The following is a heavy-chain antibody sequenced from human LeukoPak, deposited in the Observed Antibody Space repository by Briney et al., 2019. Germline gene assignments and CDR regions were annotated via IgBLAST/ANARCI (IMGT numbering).Heavy chain of an antibody. CDR1: GFTFSSYA. CDR2: TSGSGGST. J-gene: IGHJ4*02. CDR3: ASQKGRIAAAVDY. D-gene: IGHD6-25*01. V-gene: IGHV3-23*01. Sequence: PGGSLRLSCAVSGFTFSSYAMSWVRQAPGKGLEWVSATSGSGGSTYYADSVKGRFTISRDNAKNSLYLHMDSLRAEDTALYYCASQKGRIAAAVDYWGQGTLVTVSS.